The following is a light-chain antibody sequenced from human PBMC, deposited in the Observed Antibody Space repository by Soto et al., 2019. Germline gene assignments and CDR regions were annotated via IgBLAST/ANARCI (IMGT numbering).Light chain of an antibody. CDR3: MQALQTPT. V-gene: IGKV2-28*01. Sequence: DIVMTQSPLSLPVTPGEPASISCRSSQSLLHSNGYNYLDWYLQKPGQSPQLLIYLGSXRASGVPDRFSGSGSGTDFTLKISRVEAEDVGVYYCMQALQTPTFGQGTKVDIK. CDR2: LGS. J-gene: IGKJ1*01. CDR1: QSLLHSNGYNY.